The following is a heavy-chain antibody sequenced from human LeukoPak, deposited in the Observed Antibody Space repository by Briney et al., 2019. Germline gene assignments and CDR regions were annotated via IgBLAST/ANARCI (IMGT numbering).Heavy chain of an antibody. CDR1: GYTFTGYY. V-gene: IGHV1-2*02. CDR3: AREREIIPEFDY. CDR2: INPNSGGT. D-gene: IGHD5-24*01. J-gene: IGHJ4*02. Sequence: ASVKVSCKASGYTFTGYYMHWVRQAPGQGLEWMGWINPNSGGTNYAQKFQGRVTMTRDTSISTAYMELSRLRSDDTAVYYCAREREIIPEFDYWGQGTLVTVSS.